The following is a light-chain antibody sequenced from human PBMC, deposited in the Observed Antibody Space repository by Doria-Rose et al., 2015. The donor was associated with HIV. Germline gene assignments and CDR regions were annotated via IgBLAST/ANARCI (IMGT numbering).Light chain of an antibody. J-gene: IGLJ1*01. CDR3: SSYTSSTFYV. CDR2: ELS. Sequence: QSALTQPPSVSGSPGQSVTISCTGTSSDVGSYNRVSWYQQPPGTAPKLMIYELSNRPSGVPDRFSGSKSGNTASLTISGLQTEDEADYYCSSYTSSTFYVFGTGTKVTVL. V-gene: IGLV2-18*02. CDR1: SSDVGSYNR.